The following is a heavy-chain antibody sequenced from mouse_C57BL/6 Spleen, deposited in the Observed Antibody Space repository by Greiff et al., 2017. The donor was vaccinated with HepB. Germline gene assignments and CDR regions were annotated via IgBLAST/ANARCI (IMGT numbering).Heavy chain of an antibody. V-gene: IGHV1-4*01. CDR3: ARELIVRYFDY. J-gene: IGHJ2*01. CDR2: INPSSGYT. Sequence: QVQLQQSGAELARPGASVKMSCKASGYTFTSYTMHWVKQRSGQGLEWIGYINPSSGYTKYNQKFKDKATLNADKSSSTAYMQLSSLTSEDSAVYYCARELIVRYFDYWGQGTTLTVSS. D-gene: IGHD2-12*01. CDR1: GYTFTSYT.